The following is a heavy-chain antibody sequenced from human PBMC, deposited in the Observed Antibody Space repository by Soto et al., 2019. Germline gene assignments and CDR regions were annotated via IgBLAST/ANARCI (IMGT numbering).Heavy chain of an antibody. CDR1: GYTFTSYA. Sequence: QVQLVQSGAEVKKPGASVKVSCKASGYTFTSYAMHWVRQAPGQRLEWMGWINAGNGNTKYSQKFQGRVTITRDTSASTAYMELSSLRSEDTAVYYCARGKEQQLVEGDNWFDPWGQGTLVTVSS. CDR2: INAGNGNT. V-gene: IGHV1-3*01. J-gene: IGHJ5*02. CDR3: ARGKEQQLVEGDNWFDP. D-gene: IGHD6-13*01.